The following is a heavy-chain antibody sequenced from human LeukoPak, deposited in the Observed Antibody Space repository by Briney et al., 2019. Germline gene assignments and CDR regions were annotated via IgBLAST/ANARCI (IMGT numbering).Heavy chain of an antibody. D-gene: IGHD6-13*01. CDR1: GYPFTNYG. CDR2: INPDNDNT. J-gene: IGHJ4*02. CDR3: ARVSGSAISSRSLLY. Sequence: GASVQVSCKASGYPFTNYGINWVRQVPGQGLEWLGQINPDNDNTNYPQRVQGRVTMTTDTTTSTSFMELRSLTSSDTAIYYCARVSGSAISSRSLLYWGQGTLVTVSS. V-gene: IGHV1-18*01.